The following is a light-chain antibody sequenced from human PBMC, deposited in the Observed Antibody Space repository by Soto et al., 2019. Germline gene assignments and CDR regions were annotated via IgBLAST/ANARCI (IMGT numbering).Light chain of an antibody. CDR3: QSYNSSLSGWA. CDR1: SSNIGAGYD. J-gene: IGLJ3*02. CDR2: GNS. V-gene: IGLV1-40*01. Sequence: QSVLTQPPSVSGAPGQRVTISCTGSSSNIGAGYDVHWYQQLPGTAPKLLIYGNSDRPSGVPEQFSGSKSGTSASLAITGLQAEDEDDYYCQSYNSSLSGWAFGGGTQLTVL.